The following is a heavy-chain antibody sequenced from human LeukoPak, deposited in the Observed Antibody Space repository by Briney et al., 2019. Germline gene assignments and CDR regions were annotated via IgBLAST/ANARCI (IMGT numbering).Heavy chain of an antibody. J-gene: IGHJ4*02. D-gene: IGHD6-13*01. V-gene: IGHV1-69*05. Sequence: GASVKVSCKASGGTFSSYAISWVRQAHGQGLEWMGRIIPIFGTANYAQKFQGRVTITTDESTSTAYMELSSLRSEDTAVYYCASSPRGGYSSSWYFDYWGQGTLVTVSS. CDR3: ASSPRGGYSSSWYFDY. CDR2: IIPIFGTA. CDR1: GGTFSSYA.